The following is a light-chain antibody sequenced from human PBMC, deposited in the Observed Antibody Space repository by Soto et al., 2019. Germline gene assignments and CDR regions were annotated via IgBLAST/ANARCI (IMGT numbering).Light chain of an antibody. CDR1: QSVGSNY. V-gene: IGKV3D-20*02. CDR3: QQYNNWPI. Sequence: EYVFTQTLGTLSSSTGESATLSCRASQSVGSNYLAWYQQKPGQARRLLIYGASRRATGIADRFSGSGSGREFTLTISSLQSEDFAVYYCQQYNNWPIFGQGTRLEIK. J-gene: IGKJ5*01. CDR2: GAS.